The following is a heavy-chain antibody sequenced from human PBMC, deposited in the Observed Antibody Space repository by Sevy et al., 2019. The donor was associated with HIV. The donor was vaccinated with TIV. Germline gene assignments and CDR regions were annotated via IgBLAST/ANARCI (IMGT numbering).Heavy chain of an antibody. CDR3: AKGPRPMITFGGVADF. Sequence: GGSLRLSCATSGFTFSTYGMHWVRQAPVKGLEWVAFIRHDGSTRYNTDSVRGRFTISRDNSRNTLYLQMNSLRTEDTALYYCAKGPRPMITFGGVADFWGQGTLVTVSS. D-gene: IGHD3-16*01. CDR2: IRHDGSTR. J-gene: IGHJ4*02. CDR1: GFTFSTYG. V-gene: IGHV3-30*02.